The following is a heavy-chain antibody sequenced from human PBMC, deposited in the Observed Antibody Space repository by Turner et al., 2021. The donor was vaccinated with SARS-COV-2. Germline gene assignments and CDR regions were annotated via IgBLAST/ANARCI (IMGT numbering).Heavy chain of an antibody. CDR1: GGSFRGYY. J-gene: IGHJ5*02. D-gene: IGHD1-26*01. Sequence: QVQLQQWGAGLLKPSETLSLSCAVHGGSFRGYYWSWIRQPPGKGLDWIGEINHSGSANYNPSLKSLISISIDTAKNQFSLNLNSVTAADTAVYYCARAGREGFDPWGQGTLVTVSS. CDR3: ARAGREGFDP. CDR2: INHSGSA. V-gene: IGHV4-34*01.